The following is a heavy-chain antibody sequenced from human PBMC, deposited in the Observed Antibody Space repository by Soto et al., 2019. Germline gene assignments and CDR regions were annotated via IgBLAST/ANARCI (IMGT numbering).Heavy chain of an antibody. J-gene: IGHJ5*02. Sequence: QVHLEQSGPEVKRPGASAKVSCKASGYTFTNYGFGWVRQAPGQGLEWMGWISAYNGNTNYADSLQGRVTITTDTSTSTAYMELRGLRSDDTAVYYCARAGQWLDEGWFDPWGQGTLVTVSS. CDR1: GYTFTNYG. CDR3: ARAGQWLDEGWFDP. V-gene: IGHV1-18*01. D-gene: IGHD6-19*01. CDR2: ISAYNGNT.